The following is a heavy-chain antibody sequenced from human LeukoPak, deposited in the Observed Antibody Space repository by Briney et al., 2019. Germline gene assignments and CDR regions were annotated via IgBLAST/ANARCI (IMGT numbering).Heavy chain of an antibody. CDR1: GFSFRDFW. Sequence: GGSLRLSCAASGFSFRDFWMAWVRQAPGKGVEWVAHIKEDRTADYCGDSVKGRFTISKDDGKNSLHLQMNSLRVEDTAVYYCVRGGWELDYWGQGTLVTVSS. CDR2: IKEDRTAD. CDR3: VRGGWELDY. D-gene: IGHD4-23*01. V-gene: IGHV3-7*01. J-gene: IGHJ4*02.